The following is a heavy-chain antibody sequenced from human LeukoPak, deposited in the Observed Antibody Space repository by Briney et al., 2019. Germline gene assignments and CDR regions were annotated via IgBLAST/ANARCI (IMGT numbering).Heavy chain of an antibody. V-gene: IGHV1-2*02. CDR1: GYTFSRYY. D-gene: IGHD6-13*01. CDR2: IDPNSGGR. Sequence: GASVKVSCKASGYTFSRYYMHWLRQAPGQGLEWMGCIDPNSGGRNYAQKFQGRVTITRDKSIYPAYIQLRRLRCDDNDVYYCASCITAAGTVSFDPWGQGTLVTASS. J-gene: IGHJ5*02. CDR3: ASCITAAGTVSFDP.